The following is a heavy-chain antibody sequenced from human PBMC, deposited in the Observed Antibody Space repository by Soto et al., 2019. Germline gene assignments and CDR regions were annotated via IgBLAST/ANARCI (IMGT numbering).Heavy chain of an antibody. D-gene: IGHD3-22*01. Sequence: EVQLVESGGDLVQPGGSLRLSCVASGFALSSFWMTWVRQAPGKGLEWVAKIKGDGSEQNYVDSVRGRFTISRDNANNSVYLQMNSLRVDDTAVYYCTRNQVKADYWGQGTLVTVSS. CDR2: IKGDGSEQ. J-gene: IGHJ4*02. V-gene: IGHV3-7*01. CDR1: GFALSSFW. CDR3: TRNQVKADY.